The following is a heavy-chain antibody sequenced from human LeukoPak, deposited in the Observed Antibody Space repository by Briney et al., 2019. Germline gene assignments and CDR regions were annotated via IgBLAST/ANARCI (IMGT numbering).Heavy chain of an antibody. D-gene: IGHD4-23*01. J-gene: IGHJ4*02. CDR3: ARSFYDGNSDY. CDR1: GGSISSYY. CDR2: IYYSGST. Sequence: SETLSLTCTVSGGSISSYYWSWIRHRPGEGLDWSGYIYYSGSTKHNPSVKSRVTILVGTSKNQCSLKLSSVTAADTAVYYCARSFYDGNSDYWGQGTLVIVSS. V-gene: IGHV4-59*01.